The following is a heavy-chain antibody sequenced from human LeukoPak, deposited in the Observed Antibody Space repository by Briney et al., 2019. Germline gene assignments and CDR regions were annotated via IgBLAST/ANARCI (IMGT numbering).Heavy chain of an antibody. CDR2: ITATSSST. V-gene: IGHV3-23*01. D-gene: IGHD6-19*01. J-gene: IGHJ3*02. Sequence: GGSLRLSCAASGFTFSSYGMSWVRQAPGKGLEWVSAITATSSSTHDADSVQGRFTISRDNSKNTLYLQMNSLRPEDTAIYYCAREIPERYSSGYDAFDIWGQGTMVTVSS. CDR1: GFTFSSYG. CDR3: AREIPERYSSGYDAFDI.